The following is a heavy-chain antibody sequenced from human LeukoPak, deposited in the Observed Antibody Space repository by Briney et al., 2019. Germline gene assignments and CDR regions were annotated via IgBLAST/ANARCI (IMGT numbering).Heavy chain of an antibody. V-gene: IGHV3-21*04. J-gene: IGHJ4*02. CDR2: ISSSSSNI. CDR1: GFTFSSYT. D-gene: IGHD1-26*01. Sequence: PGGSLRLSCAASGFTFSSYTMNWVRQVPGKGLEWVSSISSSSSNIYYADSVKGRFTISRDNAMKSLYLQMNSLRAEDTAVYYCARERVYSGSYSYFDYWGQGTLVTVSS. CDR3: ARERVYSGSYSYFDY.